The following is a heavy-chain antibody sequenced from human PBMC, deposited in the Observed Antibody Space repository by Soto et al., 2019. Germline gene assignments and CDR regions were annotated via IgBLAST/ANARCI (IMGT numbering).Heavy chain of an antibody. CDR3: ARDPGSVYYFDS. V-gene: IGHV3-30-3*01. Sequence: QVQLVESGGGVVQPGRSLRLSCAASGFTFSTYTMHWVRQAPGKGLEWVAVMSYAGSHKYYADSVKGRFTISRDNSKNTLYLQMNTLRAEDTAVYYCARDPGSVYYFDSSGQGTLVTVSS. J-gene: IGHJ4*02. CDR2: MSYAGSHK. D-gene: IGHD2-15*01. CDR1: GFTFSTYT.